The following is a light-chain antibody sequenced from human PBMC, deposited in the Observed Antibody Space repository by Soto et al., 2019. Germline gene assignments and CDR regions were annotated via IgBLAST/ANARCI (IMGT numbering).Light chain of an antibody. CDR2: EAS. J-gene: IGKJ1*01. CDR3: LQDYNYPRT. CDR1: QDIGKD. Sequence: AIQMTQSPSSLSASVGDRVTLTCWASQDIGKDLGWYQQKPGEAPKLLIFEASTVQTGVPSRFSGSGSGTDFTLTISSLQPEDFATYFCLQDYNYPRTFGQGTTVALK. V-gene: IGKV1-6*01.